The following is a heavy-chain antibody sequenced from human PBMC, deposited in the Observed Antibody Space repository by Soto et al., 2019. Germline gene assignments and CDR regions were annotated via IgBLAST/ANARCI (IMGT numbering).Heavy chain of an antibody. CDR3: ARDRGAAASPFLYYYGMDV. CDR2: ISAYNGNT. J-gene: IGHJ6*04. CDR1: GYTFTRHG. D-gene: IGHD6-6*01. Sequence: ASVKVSCKAYGYTFTRHGISLVRHSLGQGLEWMGWISAYNGNTNYAQKLQGRVTMTTDTSTSTAYMELRSLRSDDTAVYQCARDRGAAASPFLYYYGMDVWGKGITVTVSS. V-gene: IGHV1-18*01.